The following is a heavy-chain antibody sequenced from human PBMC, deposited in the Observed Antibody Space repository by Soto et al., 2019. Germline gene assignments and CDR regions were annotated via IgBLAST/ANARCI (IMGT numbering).Heavy chain of an antibody. V-gene: IGHV1-2*02. D-gene: IGHD6-13*01. J-gene: IGHJ6*02. CDR3: ARDGTAAAGEYYYYGMDV. Sequence: SCKASGYTFTGYYMHWVRQAPGQGLEWMGWINPNSGGTNYAQKFQGRVTMTRDTSISTAYMELSRLRSDDTAVYYCARDGTAAAGEYYYYGMDVWGQGTTVTVSS. CDR1: GYTFTGYY. CDR2: INPNSGGT.